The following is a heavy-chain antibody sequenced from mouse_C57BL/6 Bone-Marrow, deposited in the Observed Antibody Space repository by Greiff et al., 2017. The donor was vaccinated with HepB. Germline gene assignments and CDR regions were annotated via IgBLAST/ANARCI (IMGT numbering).Heavy chain of an antibody. CDR2: ISNGGGST. Sequence: EVQGVESGGGLVQPGGSLKLSCAASGFTFSDYYMYWVRQTPEKRLEWVAYISNGGGSTYYPDTVKGRFTISRDNAKNTLYLQMSRLKSEDTAMYYCAKDYYYGSSWAMDYWGQGTSVTVSS. CDR1: GFTFSDYY. J-gene: IGHJ4*01. CDR3: AKDYYYGSSWAMDY. D-gene: IGHD1-1*01. V-gene: IGHV5-12*01.